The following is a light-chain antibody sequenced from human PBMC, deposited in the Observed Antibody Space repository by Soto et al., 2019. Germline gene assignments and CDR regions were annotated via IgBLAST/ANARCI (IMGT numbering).Light chain of an antibody. CDR1: QGISNY. Sequence: DIPMTQSPSSLSASVGDRVTITCRASQGISNYLAWYQQKPGEVPNLLIYAASTLQSGVPSRFSGSGSGTDFTLTISSLQPEDVATYYCQNYKSAPFTFGPGTKVDIK. J-gene: IGKJ3*01. CDR3: QNYKSAPFT. V-gene: IGKV1-27*01. CDR2: AAS.